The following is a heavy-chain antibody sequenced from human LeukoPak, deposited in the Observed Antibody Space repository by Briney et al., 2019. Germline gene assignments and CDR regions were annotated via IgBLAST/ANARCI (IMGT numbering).Heavy chain of an antibody. Sequence: ASVKVSCKAPGYTFTGYYMHWVRQAPGQGLEWMGWINPNSGGTNYAQKFQGRVTMTRDTSISTAYMELSRLRSDDTAVYYCASFDPDNFWSGSDYWGQGTLVTVSS. CDR3: ASFDPDNFWSGSDY. CDR2: INPNSGGT. D-gene: IGHD3-3*01. V-gene: IGHV1-2*02. J-gene: IGHJ4*02. CDR1: GYTFTGYY.